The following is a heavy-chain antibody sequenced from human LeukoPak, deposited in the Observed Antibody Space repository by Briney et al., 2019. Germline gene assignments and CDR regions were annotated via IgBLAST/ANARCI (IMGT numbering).Heavy chain of an antibody. CDR1: GFTVSSNY. CDR3: ARITYYYGSGTLDDEYYFDY. D-gene: IGHD3-10*01. CDR2: IYSGGST. J-gene: IGHJ4*02. V-gene: IGHV3-66*01. Sequence: GGSLRLSCAASGFTVSSNYMSWVRQAPGKGLEWVSVIYSGGSTYYADSVKGRFTISRDNSKNTLYLQMNSLRAEDTAVYYCARITYYYGSGTLDDEYYFDYWGQGTLVTVSS.